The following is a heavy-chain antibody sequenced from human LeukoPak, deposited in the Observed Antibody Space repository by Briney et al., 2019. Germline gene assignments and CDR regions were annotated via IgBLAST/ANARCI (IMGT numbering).Heavy chain of an antibody. CDR3: ARDYYYDSSGYTTLGGPMDV. CDR2: ISYDGSNK. Sequence: PGRSLRLSCAASGFTFSSYAMHWVRQAPGKGLEWVAVISYDGSNKYYADSVKGRFTNSRDNSKNTLYLQMNSLRAEDTAVYYCARDYYYDSSGYTTLGGPMDVWGKGTTVTVSS. CDR1: GFTFSSYA. D-gene: IGHD3-22*01. J-gene: IGHJ6*04. V-gene: IGHV3-30*04.